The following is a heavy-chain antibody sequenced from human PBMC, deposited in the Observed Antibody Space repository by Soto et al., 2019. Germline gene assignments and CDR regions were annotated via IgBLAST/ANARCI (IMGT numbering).Heavy chain of an antibody. CDR2: VNADNGDS. CDR1: GYTFTSYA. CDR3: ARDGWVTMRHFDF. D-gene: IGHD4-17*01. V-gene: IGHV1-3*01. J-gene: IGHJ3*01. Sequence: QVYHVQSGAEVKKPGASVKVSCKASGYTFTSYAIHWVRQAPGQRPEWMGWVNADNGDSKYSQKFQDRVTFTWDTTATTVYMELTSLRSEDTAVYYCARDGWVTMRHFDFWGQGTMITVSS.